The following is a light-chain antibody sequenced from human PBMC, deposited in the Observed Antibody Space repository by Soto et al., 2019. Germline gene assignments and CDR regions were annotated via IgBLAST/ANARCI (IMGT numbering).Light chain of an antibody. CDR3: QQYNSYSYT. J-gene: IGKJ2*01. V-gene: IGKV1-5*01. CDR1: QSISSW. CDR2: DAS. Sequence: DIQMTQSPSTLSASVGDRVTITCRASQSISSWLAWYQQKPGKAPKLLIYDASSWESGVPSRFSGSGSGTEFTLTISSLQPDDVATYYCQQYNSYSYTFGQGTKLEIK.